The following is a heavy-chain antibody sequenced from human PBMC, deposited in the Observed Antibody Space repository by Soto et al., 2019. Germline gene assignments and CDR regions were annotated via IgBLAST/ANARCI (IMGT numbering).Heavy chain of an antibody. CDR1: GGSFREYA. Sequence: QVQLVQSGAEVREPGSSVKVSCKASGGSFREYAISWVRQAPGRGLEWMGGIIPLFGTPKYAQKFQGRVTIIADESTSTNYLEVTGLTSEDTAVYYCARDSTAMVTTSFDFWGQGTQVTVSS. CDR3: ARDSTAMVTTSFDF. J-gene: IGHJ4*02. CDR2: IIPLFGTP. V-gene: IGHV1-69*01. D-gene: IGHD5-18*01.